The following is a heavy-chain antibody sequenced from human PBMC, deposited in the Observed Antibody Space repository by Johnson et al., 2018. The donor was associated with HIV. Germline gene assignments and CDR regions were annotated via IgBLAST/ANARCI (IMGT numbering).Heavy chain of an antibody. D-gene: IGHD3-9*01. J-gene: IGHJ3*02. V-gene: IGHV3-30*04. CDR1: GFTFSSYA. CDR2: ISYDGSNK. Sequence: QVQLVESGGGVVQPGRSLRLSCAASGFTFSSYAIHWVRQAPGKGLEWVAAISYDGSNKYDADSVKGRFTISRDNSKTTRYLQMNSLRAGDTAVYYFAKDRNYDILSIWGQGTMLTVSS. CDR3: AKDRNYDILSI.